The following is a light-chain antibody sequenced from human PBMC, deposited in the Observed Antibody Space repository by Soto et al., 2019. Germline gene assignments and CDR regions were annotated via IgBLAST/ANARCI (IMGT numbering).Light chain of an antibody. J-gene: IGLJ1*01. CDR3: QSYDSSLSGSYV. V-gene: IGLV1-40*01. Sequence: QSVLTQPPSVSGAPGQTVTISCTGSSSNIWARVDVHWYQHLPGTAPKLLIYSNNIRPSGVPDRFSGSKSGSSASLAISGLQPEDEGDYYCQSYDSSLSGSYVFGTGTKLTVL. CDR1: SSNIWARVD. CDR2: SNN.